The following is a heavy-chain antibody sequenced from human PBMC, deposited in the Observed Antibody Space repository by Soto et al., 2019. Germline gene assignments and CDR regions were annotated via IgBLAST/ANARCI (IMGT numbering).Heavy chain of an antibody. J-gene: IGHJ4*02. CDR1: GYTFTSYA. CDR3: ARAEPGLLWFGELFG. D-gene: IGHD3-10*01. Sequence: ASVKVSCKASGYTFTSYAMHWVRQAPGQRLEWMGWINAGNGNTKYSQKFQGRVTITRDTSASTAYMELSSLRSEDTAVYYCARAEPGLLWFGELFGWGQGALVTVSS. CDR2: INAGNGNT. V-gene: IGHV1-3*01.